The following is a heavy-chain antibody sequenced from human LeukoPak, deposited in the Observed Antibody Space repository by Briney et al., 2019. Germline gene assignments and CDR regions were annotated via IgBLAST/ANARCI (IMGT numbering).Heavy chain of an antibody. Sequence: SETLSLTRTASGGSISSYYWSWIRRPPGKGLEWIGYIYCSGSTNYNPSLKSRVTISVDTSKNQFSLKLSSVTAADTAVYYCARRVASAYYMDVWGKGTTVTVSS. D-gene: IGHD5-12*01. CDR1: GGSISSYY. CDR2: IYCSGST. J-gene: IGHJ6*03. CDR3: ARRVASAYYMDV. V-gene: IGHV4-59*01.